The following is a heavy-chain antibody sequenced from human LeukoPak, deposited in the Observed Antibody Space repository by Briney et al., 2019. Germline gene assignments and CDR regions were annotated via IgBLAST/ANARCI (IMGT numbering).Heavy chain of an antibody. D-gene: IGHD3-9*01. J-gene: IGHJ4*02. CDR2: ISGGGGTTYYA. Sequence: GGSLRLSCAASGFTFSGYAMSWVRQSPGKGLEWVSAISGGGGTTYYAYYADSVKGRFTISRDNSRNTLYLLMNSLRAEDTAAYYCAKFYDILTGYIDYWGQGTLVTVSS. CDR1: GFTFSGYA. CDR3: AKFYDILTGYIDY. V-gene: IGHV3-23*01.